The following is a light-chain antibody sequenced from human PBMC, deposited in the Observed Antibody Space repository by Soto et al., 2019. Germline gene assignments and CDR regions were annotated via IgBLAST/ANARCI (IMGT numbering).Light chain of an antibody. V-gene: IGLV2-14*01. CDR1: SSDVGGYNY. J-gene: IGLJ1*01. CDR3: SSYTSSRTLYV. Sequence: QSVLTQPATVSGSPGLPITISCTGTSSDVGGYNYVSWYQQHPGKAPKLMIYDVSNRPSGVSNRFSGSKSGNTASLTISGLQAEDEADYYCSSYTSSRTLYVFGTGSKVTVL. CDR2: DVS.